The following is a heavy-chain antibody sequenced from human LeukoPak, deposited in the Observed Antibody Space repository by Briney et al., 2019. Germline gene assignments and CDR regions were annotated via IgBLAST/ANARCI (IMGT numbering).Heavy chain of an antibody. D-gene: IGHD3-10*01. CDR3: ARDYGSGSSQIFDY. CDR1: GGSISSYY. Sequence: SETLSLTCTVSGGSISSYYWSWIRQPPGKGLEWIGYIYSSGSTNYNPSLMSRVTISVNTSKNQFSLKLSSVTAADTAVYYCARDYGSGSSQIFDYWGQGTLVTVS. J-gene: IGHJ4*02. V-gene: IGHV4-59*01. CDR2: IYSSGST.